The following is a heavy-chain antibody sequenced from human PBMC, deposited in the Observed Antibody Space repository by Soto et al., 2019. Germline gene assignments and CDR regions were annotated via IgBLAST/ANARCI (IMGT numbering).Heavy chain of an antibody. J-gene: IGHJ3*02. Sequence: QITLKASGPTLVKPTQTLTLTCTFSGFSLSTSGGGVCWIRQPPGKALEWLALIYWDDDKPYSPSLKSRLTLTKDPSKSQVVLTMTNMVPVDTATYYWAHRGGQQLSWAFDIWGQGTMVTVSS. D-gene: IGHD6-13*01. CDR2: IYWDDDK. V-gene: IGHV2-5*02. CDR1: GFSLSTSGGG. CDR3: AHRGGQQLSWAFDI.